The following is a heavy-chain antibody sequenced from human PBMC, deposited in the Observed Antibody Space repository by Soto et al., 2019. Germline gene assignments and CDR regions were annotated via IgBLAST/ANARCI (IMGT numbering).Heavy chain of an antibody. CDR2: IYNGVST. D-gene: IGHD6-13*01. J-gene: IGHJ6*02. CDR3: ARDNAAVGIYGMDV. V-gene: IGHV3-66*01. Sequence: EVQLVESGGGLVQPGGSLRLSCAASESIVSSNYMSWVRQAPGKGLEWVSVIYNGVSTYYADSVKGRFTISRDNSKNMLYLQRNSLRAEDTAVYYCARDNAAVGIYGMDVWGQGTTVTVSS. CDR1: ESIVSSNY.